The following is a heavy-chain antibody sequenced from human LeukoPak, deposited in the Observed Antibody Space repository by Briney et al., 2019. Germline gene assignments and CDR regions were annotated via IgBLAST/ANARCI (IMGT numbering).Heavy chain of an antibody. Sequence: ASVKVSCKASGYTFTGYYMHWVRQATGQGLEWMGWMNPNSGNTGYAQKFQGRVTMTRNTSISTAYMELSSLRSEDTAVYYCASLSTVVTAGWGQGTLVTVSS. V-gene: IGHV1-8*02. CDR1: GYTFTGYY. CDR3: ASLSTVVTAG. D-gene: IGHD4-23*01. J-gene: IGHJ4*02. CDR2: MNPNSGNT.